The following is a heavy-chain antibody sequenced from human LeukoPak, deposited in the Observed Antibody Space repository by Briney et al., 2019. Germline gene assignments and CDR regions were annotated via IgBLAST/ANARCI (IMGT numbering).Heavy chain of an antibody. Sequence: SETLSLTCTVSGGSISSYYWSWIRQPAGKGLEWIGRIYTSGSTNYNPSLKSRVTMSVDTSKNQFSPKLSSVTAADTAVYYCARDVAVAGYYYYYGMDVWGQGTTVTVSS. CDR3: ARDVAVAGYYYYYGMDV. V-gene: IGHV4-4*07. D-gene: IGHD6-19*01. CDR2: IYTSGST. CDR1: GGSISSYY. J-gene: IGHJ6*02.